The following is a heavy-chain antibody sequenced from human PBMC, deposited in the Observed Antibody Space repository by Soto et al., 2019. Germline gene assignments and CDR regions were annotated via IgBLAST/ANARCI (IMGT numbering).Heavy chain of an antibody. D-gene: IGHD6-19*01. J-gene: IGHJ4*02. V-gene: IGHV3-23*01. CDR3: AMIQIAVAGTIPLPFDY. CDR2: ISGSGGST. CDR1: GFTFSSYA. Sequence: GGPLRLSCAAPGFTFSSYAMSWVRQAPGKGLGWFSAISGSGGSTYYADPVEGRFTISRDNSKNTLYLQMNSLRDEDTVVYYCAMIQIAVAGTIPLPFDYWGQGTLVTVSS.